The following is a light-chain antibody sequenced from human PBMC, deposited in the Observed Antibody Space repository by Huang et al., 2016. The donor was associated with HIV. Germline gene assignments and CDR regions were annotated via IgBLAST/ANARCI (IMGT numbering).Light chain of an antibody. CDR1: QGIGTY. Sequence: IQLTQSPSSLSASVGDRVTITCLASQGIGTYLAWYQQKPGKAPKLLIYVASTLQSGVSSRFSGSGSGTDFTLTISSLQPEDVATYYCQQLNNYPYTFGQGTNLEIK. J-gene: IGKJ2*01. CDR2: VAS. CDR3: QQLNNYPYT. V-gene: IGKV1-9*01.